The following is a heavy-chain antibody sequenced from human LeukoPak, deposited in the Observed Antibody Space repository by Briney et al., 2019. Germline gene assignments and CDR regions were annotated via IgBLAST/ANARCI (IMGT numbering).Heavy chain of an antibody. CDR3: ARDQGMATIQVYY. V-gene: IGHV3-30*04. CDR2: ISYDGSNK. D-gene: IGHD5-24*01. CDR1: GFTFSSYA. Sequence: PGRSLRLSCAASGFTFSSYAMHWVRQAPGKGLEWVAVISYDGSNKYYADSVKGRFTISRDNSKNTLYLQMNSLRAEDTAVYYCARDQGMATIQVYYWGQGTLVTVSS. J-gene: IGHJ4*02.